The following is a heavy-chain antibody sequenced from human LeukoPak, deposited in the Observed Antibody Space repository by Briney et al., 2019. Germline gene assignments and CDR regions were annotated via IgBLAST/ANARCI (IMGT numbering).Heavy chain of an antibody. J-gene: IGHJ4*02. CDR3: AREIQIAAAFDY. CDR2: IIPIFGTA. D-gene: IGHD6-13*01. Sequence: SVKVSCKASGGTFTSYAISWVRQAPGQGLEWMGGIIPIFGTANYAQKFQGRVTITADESTSTAYMELSSLRSEDTAVYYCAREIQIAAAFDYWGQGTLVTVSS. CDR1: GGTFTSYA. V-gene: IGHV1-69*13.